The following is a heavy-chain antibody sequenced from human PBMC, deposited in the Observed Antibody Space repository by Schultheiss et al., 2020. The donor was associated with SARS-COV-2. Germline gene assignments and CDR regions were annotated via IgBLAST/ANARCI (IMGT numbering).Heavy chain of an antibody. Sequence: ASVKVSCKASGGTFSSYAMHWVRQAPGQRLEWMGWINAGNGNTKYSQKLQGRVTMTTDTSTSTAYMELRSLRSDDTAVYYCARGLGYCSGGSCSSDYWGQGTLVTVSS. CDR2: INAGNGNT. D-gene: IGHD2-15*01. CDR3: ARGLGYCSGGSCSSDY. V-gene: IGHV1-3*01. CDR1: GGTFSSYA. J-gene: IGHJ4*02.